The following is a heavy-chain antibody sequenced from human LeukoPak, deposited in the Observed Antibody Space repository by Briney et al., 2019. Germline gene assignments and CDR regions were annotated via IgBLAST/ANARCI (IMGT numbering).Heavy chain of an antibody. Sequence: SVKVSCKASGGTFSSYAISWVRQALGQGLEWMGRIIPILGIANYAQKFQGRVTITADKFTSTAYMELSSLRSEDTAVYYCAVVVPAAMGWYFDLWGRGTLVTVSS. J-gene: IGHJ2*01. V-gene: IGHV1-69*04. CDR2: IIPILGIA. CDR1: GGTFSSYA. D-gene: IGHD2-2*01. CDR3: AVVVPAAMGWYFDL.